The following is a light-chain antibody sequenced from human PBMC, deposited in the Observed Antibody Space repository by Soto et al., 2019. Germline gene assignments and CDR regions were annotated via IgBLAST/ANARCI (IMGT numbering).Light chain of an antibody. CDR3: QQYGTSPMYS. V-gene: IGKV3-20*01. Sequence: EIVLTQSPGTLSLSPGERATLSCRASQSVSSKYSAWYQQKPGQAPRLLIYGASSRATGIPDRFSGSGSGTDFTLTISKLEPEDFAVYYCQQYGTSPMYSFGQGTKLQIK. CDR1: QSVSSKY. CDR2: GAS. J-gene: IGKJ2*01.